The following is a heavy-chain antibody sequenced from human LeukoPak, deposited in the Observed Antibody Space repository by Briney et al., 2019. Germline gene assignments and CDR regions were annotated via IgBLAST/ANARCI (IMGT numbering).Heavy chain of an antibody. CDR3: AREGAEDYVWGSYRPPFDY. V-gene: IGHV1-2*04. CDR1: GYTFTGYY. J-gene: IGHJ4*02. Sequence: ASVKVSCKASGYTFTGYYMHWVRQAPGQGLEWMGWINPNSGGTNYAQKFQGWVTMTRDTSISTAYMELSRLRSDDTAAYYCAREGAEDYVWGSYRPPFDYWGQGTLVTVSS. CDR2: INPNSGGT. D-gene: IGHD3-16*02.